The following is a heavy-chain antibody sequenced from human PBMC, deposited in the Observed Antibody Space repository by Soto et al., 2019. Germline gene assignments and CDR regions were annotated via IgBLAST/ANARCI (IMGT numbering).Heavy chain of an antibody. J-gene: IGHJ4*02. CDR3: AADPYPLYYYVWGSYRSSFDD. Sequence: ASVKVSCKASGFTFTSSAVQWVRQARGQRLEWIGWIVVGSGNTNYAQKFQERVTITRDMSTSTAYMELSSLRSEDTAVDYCAADPYPLYYYVWGSYRSSFDDWGQGTLVTVSS. CDR2: IVVGSGNT. D-gene: IGHD3-16*02. V-gene: IGHV1-58*01. CDR1: GFTFTSSA.